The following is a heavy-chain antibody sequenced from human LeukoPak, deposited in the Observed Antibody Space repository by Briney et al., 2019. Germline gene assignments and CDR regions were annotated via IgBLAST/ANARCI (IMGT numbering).Heavy chain of an antibody. J-gene: IGHJ4*02. CDR1: GFTFSSYG. D-gene: IGHD3-10*01. CDR2: ISGSGGST. V-gene: IGHV3-23*01. Sequence: GGSLRLSCAASGFTFSSYGMSWVRQAPGKGLEWVSAISGSGGSTYYADSVKGRFTISRDNSKNTLYLQMNSLRAEDTAVYYCARVVPPTDYGSGSYFWDPYYFDYWGQGPLVTVSS. CDR3: ARVVPPTDYGSGSYFWDPYYFDY.